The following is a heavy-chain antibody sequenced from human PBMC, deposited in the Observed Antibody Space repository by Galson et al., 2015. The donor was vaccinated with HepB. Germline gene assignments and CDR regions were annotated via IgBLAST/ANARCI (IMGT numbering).Heavy chain of an antibody. CDR2: IYSGGST. J-gene: IGHJ2*01. V-gene: IGHV3-53*01. CDR3: ARDGDYGDYSTGGGWYFDL. CDR1: GFTVSSNY. Sequence: SLRLSCAASGFTVSSNYMSWVRQAPGKGLEWVSVIYSGGSTYYADSVKGRFTISRDNSKDTLYLQMNSLRAEDTAVYYCARDGDYGDYSTGGGWYFDLWGRGTLVTVSS. D-gene: IGHD4-17*01.